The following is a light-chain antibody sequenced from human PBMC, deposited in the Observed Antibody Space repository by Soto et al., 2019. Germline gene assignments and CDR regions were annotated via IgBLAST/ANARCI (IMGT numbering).Light chain of an antibody. Sequence: DIQMTQSPSSLSASVGDRVTITCRASHGIDNYLAWYQQTPGKVPKLLIYASSTLQSGVPSRFSGSGSGTDFTLTISSLQPEDVATYYCQKYNRAPLTFGGGTKVEIK. V-gene: IGKV1-27*01. CDR1: HGIDNY. CDR2: ASS. J-gene: IGKJ4*02. CDR3: QKYNRAPLT.